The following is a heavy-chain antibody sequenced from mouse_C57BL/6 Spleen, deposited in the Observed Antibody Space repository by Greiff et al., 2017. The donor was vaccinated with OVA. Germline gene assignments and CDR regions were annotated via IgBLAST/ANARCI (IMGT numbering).Heavy chain of an antibody. CDR1: GYTFTDYE. CDR2: IDPETGGT. Sequence: QVQLQQSGAELVRPGASVTLSCTASGYTFTDYEMHWVKQTPVHGLEWIGAIDPETGGTAYNQKFQGKAILTADKSSSTAYLELRSLTSEDAAVYYCTRQSSHTGAMDYWGKGTSVTVSS. V-gene: IGHV1-15*01. J-gene: IGHJ4*01. CDR3: TRQSSHTGAMDY.